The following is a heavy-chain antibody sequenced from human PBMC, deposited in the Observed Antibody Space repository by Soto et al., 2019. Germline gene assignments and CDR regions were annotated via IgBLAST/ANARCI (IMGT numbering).Heavy chain of an antibody. D-gene: IGHD3-9*01. CDR1: GFSLSTSGVG. Sequence: KSGPTLVNPTQTLTLTCTFSGFSLSTSGVGVGWIRQPPGKALEWLALIYWDDDKRYSPSLKSRLTITKDTSKNQVVLTMTNMDPVDTATYYCAHILGSNYDILTGYCCDAFDIWGQGTMVTVSS. V-gene: IGHV2-5*02. CDR2: IYWDDDK. CDR3: AHILGSNYDILTGYCCDAFDI. J-gene: IGHJ3*02.